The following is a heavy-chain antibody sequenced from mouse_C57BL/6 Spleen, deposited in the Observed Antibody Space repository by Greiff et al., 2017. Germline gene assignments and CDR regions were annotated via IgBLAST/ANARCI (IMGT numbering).Heavy chain of an antibody. Sequence: QVQLQQSGTELVKPGASVKLSCKASGYTFTSYWMHWVKQRPGQGLEWIGNINPSNGGTNYNEKFKSKATLTVDKSSSTAYMQLSSLTSEDSAVYYCASGTTVGWYFDVWGTGTTVTVSS. D-gene: IGHD1-1*01. V-gene: IGHV1-53*01. J-gene: IGHJ1*03. CDR1: GYTFTSYW. CDR2: INPSNGGT. CDR3: ASGTTVGWYFDV.